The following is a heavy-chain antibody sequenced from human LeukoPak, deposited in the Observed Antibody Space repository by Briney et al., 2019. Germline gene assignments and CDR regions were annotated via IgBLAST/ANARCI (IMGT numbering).Heavy chain of an antibody. J-gene: IGHJ4*02. V-gene: IGHV5-51*01. CDR1: GYSFTSYW. Sequence: GESLKIFCKGSGYSFTSYWIGWVRQMPGKGLEWMGIIYPGDFDTRYSPSFQGQVTISADKSISTAYLQWSSLKASDTAMYYCARLAVSSSSKRPFDYWGQGTLVTVSS. D-gene: IGHD6-6*01. CDR2: IYPGDFDT. CDR3: ARLAVSSSSKRPFDY.